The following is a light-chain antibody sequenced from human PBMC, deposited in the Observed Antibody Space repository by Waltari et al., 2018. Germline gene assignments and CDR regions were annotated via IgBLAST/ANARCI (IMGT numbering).Light chain of an antibody. CDR2: LSS. CDR1: QSLLHSNGYNY. J-gene: IGKJ5*01. Sequence: DIVVTQSPLSLPVTPGEPASISCRSSQSLLHSNGYNYLDWYLQKPGQSAQLLIYLSSSRASGVPDRFSGSGSGTDFTLKISRVEAEDVGIYYCMQALQTPITFGQGTRLEIK. CDR3: MQALQTPIT. V-gene: IGKV2-28*01.